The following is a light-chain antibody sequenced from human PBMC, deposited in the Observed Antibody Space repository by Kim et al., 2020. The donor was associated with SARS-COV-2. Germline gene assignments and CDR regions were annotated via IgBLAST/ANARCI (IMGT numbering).Light chain of an antibody. V-gene: IGKV1-39*01. CDR2: AAS. CDR3: QQSYRTPFT. CDR1: QSISRY. Sequence: DIQMTQSPSSLSASVGDRVTITCRPSQSISRYLNWYQQKVGKAPKLLIYAASTLQSGVPSRFSGSGSGTDFTLTISSLQPEDFATYYCQQSYRTPFTFGGGTKVDIK. J-gene: IGKJ4*01.